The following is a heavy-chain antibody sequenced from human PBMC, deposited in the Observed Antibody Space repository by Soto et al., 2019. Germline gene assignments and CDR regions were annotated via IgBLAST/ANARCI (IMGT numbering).Heavy chain of an antibody. CDR3: ARAFGYRSGGSCSGMDV. D-gene: IGHD2-15*01. CDR2: TYYRSKWYN. CDR1: GDSVSSNSAA. J-gene: IGHJ6*02. Sequence: SQTLSLTCAISGDSVSSNSAAWNWIRQSPSRGLEWLGRTYYRSKWYNDYAVSVKSRITINPDTSKNQFSLQLNSVTPEDTAVYFCARAFGYRSGGSCSGMDVWGQGTTVPVSS. V-gene: IGHV6-1*01.